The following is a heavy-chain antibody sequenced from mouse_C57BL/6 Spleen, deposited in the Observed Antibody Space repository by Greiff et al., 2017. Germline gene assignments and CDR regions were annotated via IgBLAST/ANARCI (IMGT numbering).Heavy chain of an antibody. Sequence: VQLQQPGAELVKPGASVKLSCKASGYTFTSYWMHWVKQRPGQGLEWIGMINPNSGSTNYNEKFKSKATLTVDKSSSTAYMQLSSLTSEDSAVYYCARKGYFDVWGTGTTVTVSS. CDR1: GYTFTSYW. CDR3: ARKGYFDV. CDR2: INPNSGST. V-gene: IGHV1-64*01. J-gene: IGHJ1*03.